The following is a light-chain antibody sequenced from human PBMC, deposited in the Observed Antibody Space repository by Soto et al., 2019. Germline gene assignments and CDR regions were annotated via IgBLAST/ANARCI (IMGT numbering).Light chain of an antibody. CDR3: SSYAGSNWYV. CDR2: EVS. Sequence: QSALNQPPSASGFPGQAVTISFPGNKNGVGGYNYVSWYQQYPGKAPRLIIYEVSERPSGVPDRFSGSKSGNTASLTVSGLQTADEADYYCSSYAGSNWYVFGTGTKVTVL. J-gene: IGLJ1*01. CDR1: KNGVGGYNY. V-gene: IGLV2-8*01.